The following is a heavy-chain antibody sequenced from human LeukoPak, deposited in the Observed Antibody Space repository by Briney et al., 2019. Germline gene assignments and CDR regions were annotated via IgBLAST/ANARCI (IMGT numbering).Heavy chain of an antibody. CDR3: GVTKGKWLQWVCDF. V-gene: IGHV1-69-2*01. Sequence: ASVKVSCKVSGYTFTDYYMHWIRHAPGKGLAWMGLLDPEDGDTIYANNFQGRVAITADTSTNTAYMELDTLTSSDTALYYGGVTKGKWLQWVCDFWGQGTLVTVSS. CDR2: LDPEDGDT. CDR1: GYTFTDYY. D-gene: IGHD5-12*01. J-gene: IGHJ4*02.